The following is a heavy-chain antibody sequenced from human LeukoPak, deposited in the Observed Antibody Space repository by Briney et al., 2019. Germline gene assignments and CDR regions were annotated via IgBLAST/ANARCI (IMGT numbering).Heavy chain of an antibody. D-gene: IGHD4-17*01. CDR1: GGSIGGNSY. J-gene: IGHJ5*02. CDR3: ARYDYGDCWFDP. Sequence: SETLSLTCTVSGGSIGGNSYWSWIRQPPGKGPEWVGHISNSGSTYYSPSLSSRVTISLDTSKNQFSLKLSSVTAADTALYYCARYDYGDCWFDPWGQGTLVTVSS. V-gene: IGHV4-61*01. CDR2: ISNSGST.